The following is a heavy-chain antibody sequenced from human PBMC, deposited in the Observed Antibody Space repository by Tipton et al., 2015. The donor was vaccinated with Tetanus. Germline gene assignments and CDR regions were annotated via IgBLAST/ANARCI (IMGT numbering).Heavy chain of an antibody. CDR2: ISYSGST. D-gene: IGHD3-3*01. J-gene: IGHJ6*02. Sequence: TLSLTCTVSGATVSRSNYHWGWIRQPPGKGLEWIGSISYSGSTYYNPSLKSRVPISVDTSKNQFSLKLSSVTATDTAIYYCARHVHGSGALLAGERYYYYGMDVWGQGTPVTVSS. CDR1: GATVSRSNYH. CDR3: ARHVHGSGALLAGERYYYYGMDV. V-gene: IGHV4-39*01.